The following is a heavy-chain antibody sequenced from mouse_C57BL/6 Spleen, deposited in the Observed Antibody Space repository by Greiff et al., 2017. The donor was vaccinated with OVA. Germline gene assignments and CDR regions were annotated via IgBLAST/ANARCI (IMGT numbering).Heavy chain of an antibody. Sequence: EVKLMESGGGLVQPKGSLKLSCAASGFTFNTYAMHWVRQAPGQGLDWVALIRSKSSNYETYYADSLKDRFTISRDDSKNMLYLQMNKLNTEDIAMYCRVRDLSSLWFAYWGQGTLVTVS. CDR1: GFTFNTYA. J-gene: IGHJ3*01. CDR3: VRDLSSLWFAY. D-gene: IGHD6-1*01. CDR2: IRSKSSNYET. V-gene: IGHV10-3*01.